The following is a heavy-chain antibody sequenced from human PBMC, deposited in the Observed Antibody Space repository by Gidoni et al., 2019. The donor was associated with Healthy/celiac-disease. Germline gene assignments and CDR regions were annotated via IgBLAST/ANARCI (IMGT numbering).Heavy chain of an antibody. V-gene: IGHV4-34*01. CDR3: ARRWRVRGVIRHFDY. Sequence: QVQLQQWGAGLLKPSETLSLTCAVSGGSFSGYYWSWIRQPPGKGLEWIGEINHSGSTNYNPSLKSRVTISVDTSKNQFSLKLSSVTAADTAVYYCARRWRVRGVIRHFDYWGQGTLVTVSS. CDR2: INHSGST. J-gene: IGHJ4*02. D-gene: IGHD3-10*01. CDR1: GGSFSGYY.